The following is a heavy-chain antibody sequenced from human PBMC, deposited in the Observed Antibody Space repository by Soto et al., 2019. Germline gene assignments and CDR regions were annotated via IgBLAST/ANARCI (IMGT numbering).Heavy chain of an antibody. CDR3: ARGIYYDSSGYPYYFDY. D-gene: IGHD3-22*01. Sequence: QVQLQQWGAGLLKPSETLSLTCAVYGGSFSGYYWSWIRQPPGKGLEWIGEINHSGSTNYNPSLESRVTISVDTSKNQFSLKLSSVTAADTAVYYCARGIYYDSSGYPYYFDYWGQGTLVTVSS. V-gene: IGHV4-34*01. J-gene: IGHJ4*02. CDR2: INHSGST. CDR1: GGSFSGYY.